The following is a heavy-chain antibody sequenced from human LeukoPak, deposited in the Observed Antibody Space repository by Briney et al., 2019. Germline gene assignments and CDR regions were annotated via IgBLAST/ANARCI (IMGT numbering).Heavy chain of an antibody. Sequence: GASVKVSCKASGGTFSSYAISWVRQAPGQGLEWMGGIIPIFGTANYAQKFQGRVTITADESTSTAYMELSSLRSEDTAVYYRARSGYSSSWYGNFDYWGQGTLVTVSS. CDR2: IIPIFGTA. J-gene: IGHJ4*02. D-gene: IGHD6-13*01. V-gene: IGHV1-69*13. CDR3: ARSGYSSSWYGNFDY. CDR1: GGTFSSYA.